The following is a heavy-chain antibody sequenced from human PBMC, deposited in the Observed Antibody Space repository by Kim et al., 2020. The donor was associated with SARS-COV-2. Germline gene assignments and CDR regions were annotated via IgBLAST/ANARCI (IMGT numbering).Heavy chain of an antibody. Sequence: GGSLRLSCAASGFTFSSYAMHWVRQAPGKGLEWVAVISYDGSNKYYADSVKGRFTISRDNSKNTLYLQMNSLRAEDTAVYYCARDPSGSYRAVFDYWGQG. J-gene: IGHJ4*02. D-gene: IGHD1-26*01. CDR2: ISYDGSNK. V-gene: IGHV3-30-3*01. CDR3: ARDPSGSYRAVFDY. CDR1: GFTFSSYA.